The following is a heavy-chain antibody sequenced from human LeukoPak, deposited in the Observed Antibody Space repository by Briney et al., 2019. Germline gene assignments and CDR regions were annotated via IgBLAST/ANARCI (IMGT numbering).Heavy chain of an antibody. CDR2: IYHSGST. CDR3: ARLTYSGPHYFDY. V-gene: IGHV4-39*07. D-gene: IGHD4-11*01. Sequence: SQTLSLTCTVSGGSISSGSYYWSWIRQPPGKGLEWIGSIYHSGSTYYNPSLKSRVTISVDTSKNQFSLKRSSVTAADTAVYYCARLTYSGPHYFDYWGRGTLVTVSS. J-gene: IGHJ4*02. CDR1: GGSISSGSYY.